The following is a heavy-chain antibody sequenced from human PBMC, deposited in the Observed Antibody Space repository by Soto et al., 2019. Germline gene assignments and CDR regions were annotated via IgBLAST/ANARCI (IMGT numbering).Heavy chain of an antibody. D-gene: IGHD3-10*01. Sequence: ASVKVSCKASGDTFASFGFSWVRQAPGQGLEWLGWISAYNGNTHYAQKVRDRVTLATDTSTNTAYMELRSLTSDDTAVYYCARDQESITDRILQYWGQGTRVTVSS. CDR1: GDTFASFG. CDR3: ARDQESITDRILQY. J-gene: IGHJ4*02. V-gene: IGHV1-18*01. CDR2: ISAYNGNT.